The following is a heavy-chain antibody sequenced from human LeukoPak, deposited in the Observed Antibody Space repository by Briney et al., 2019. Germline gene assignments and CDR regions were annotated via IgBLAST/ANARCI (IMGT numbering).Heavy chain of an antibody. V-gene: IGHV4-4*07. Sequence: PSETLSLTCTVSGGSVNSYYLSWIRQPAGKTLEWIGRIYDGGSTNYNPSLKSRVTMSVDTSKNQISLKLKSVTAADTAVYYCARPTKYYYGSGSHMDVWGKGTTVTISS. CDR3: ARPTKYYYGSGSHMDV. CDR2: IYDGGST. J-gene: IGHJ6*03. D-gene: IGHD3-10*01. CDR1: GGSVNSYY.